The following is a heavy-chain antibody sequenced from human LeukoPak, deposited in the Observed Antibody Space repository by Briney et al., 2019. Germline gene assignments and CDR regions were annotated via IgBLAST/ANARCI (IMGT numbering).Heavy chain of an antibody. CDR1: GGSISSGGYY. D-gene: IGHD6-19*01. Sequence: PSETLSLTCTVSGGSISSGGYYWSCIRQHPGKGLEWIGYIYYSGSTYYNPSLKSRVTISVDTSKNQFSLKLSSVTAADTAVYYCARDGDSSGWPGAFDIWGRGTMVTVSS. J-gene: IGHJ3*02. CDR2: IYYSGST. V-gene: IGHV4-31*03. CDR3: ARDGDSSGWPGAFDI.